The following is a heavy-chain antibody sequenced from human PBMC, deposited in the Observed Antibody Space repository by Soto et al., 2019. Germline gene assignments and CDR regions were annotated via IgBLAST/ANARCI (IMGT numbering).Heavy chain of an antibody. CDR3: ARDRPAGAIFGVSEPWYYYGMDV. Sequence: GGSLRLSCAASGFTFSSYSMNWVRQAPGKGLEWVSSISSSSSYIYYADSVKGRFTISRDNAKNSLYLQMNSLRAEDTAVYYCARDRPAGAIFGVSEPWYYYGMDVWGQGTTVTVSS. CDR2: ISSSSSYI. D-gene: IGHD3-3*01. CDR1: GFTFSSYS. J-gene: IGHJ6*02. V-gene: IGHV3-21*01.